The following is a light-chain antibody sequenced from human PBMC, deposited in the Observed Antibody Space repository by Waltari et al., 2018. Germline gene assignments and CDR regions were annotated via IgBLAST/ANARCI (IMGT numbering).Light chain of an antibody. CDR1: SGVNVVSYN. J-gene: IGLJ3*02. Sequence: QAVLTQPSSLSASPGASVTLTCTLRSGVNVVSYNIYWYQQKAGRPPQFLLRYKTVSGNPRGVGVPSRFSVCKDAVANVGILLITGLRSEDEADYYCMIWHSGVWVSGGGTQLTVL. V-gene: IGLV5-45*03. CDR3: MIWHSGVWV. CDR2: YKTVSGN.